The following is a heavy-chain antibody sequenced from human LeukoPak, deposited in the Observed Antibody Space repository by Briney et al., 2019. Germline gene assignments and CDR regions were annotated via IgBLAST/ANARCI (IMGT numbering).Heavy chain of an antibody. CDR3: ARDLSGSFSYFDP. V-gene: IGHV1-3*01. D-gene: IGHD1-26*01. Sequence: ASVKVSCKASGYTFTGYYMHWVRQAPGQRLEWMGWLNPGNGNTKYSQKFQDRITFTWDTSATIVYMELSSLRSADTAVYYCARDLSGSFSYFDPWGQGTLVTVSS. J-gene: IGHJ5*02. CDR1: GYTFTGYY. CDR2: LNPGNGNT.